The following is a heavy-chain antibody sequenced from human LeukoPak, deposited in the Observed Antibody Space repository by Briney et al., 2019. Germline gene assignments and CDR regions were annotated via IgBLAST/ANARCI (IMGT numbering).Heavy chain of an antibody. CDR3: ARSPMVRGVPSYYYYYMDV. Sequence: PSETLSLTCTVSGGSISSYYWSWIRQPAGKGLEWIGRIYTSGSTNYNPSLKSRVTMSVDTSKNQFSLKLSSVTAADTAVYYCARSPMVRGVPSYYYYYMDVWGKGTTVTISS. J-gene: IGHJ6*03. CDR2: IYTSGST. CDR1: GGSISSYY. V-gene: IGHV4-4*07. D-gene: IGHD3-10*01.